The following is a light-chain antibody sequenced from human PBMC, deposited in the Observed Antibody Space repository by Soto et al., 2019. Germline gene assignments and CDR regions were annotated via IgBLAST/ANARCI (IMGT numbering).Light chain of an antibody. CDR2: AAS. CDR3: QQSYSRPRT. Sequence: DIQMTQSPSTLSASVGDRVTITCRASQSISSWSAWYQQKPGKAPKLLIYAASSLQSGVPSRFSGSGSGTDFTLTISSLQPEDVATYFCQQSYSRPRTFGQGTKVDIK. V-gene: IGKV1-39*01. CDR1: QSISSW. J-gene: IGKJ1*01.